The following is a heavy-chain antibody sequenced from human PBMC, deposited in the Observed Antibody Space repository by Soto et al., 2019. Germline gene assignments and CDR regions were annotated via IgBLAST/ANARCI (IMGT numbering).Heavy chain of an antibody. V-gene: IGHV3-48*02. J-gene: IGHJ6*02. CDR2: ISSSSSTI. CDR1: GYTFSSYS. D-gene: IGHD3-22*01. CDR3: AVNYYDSSGYTDYYHGMDV. Sequence: PGGSLRLSCAASGYTFSSYSMNWVRQAPGKGLEWVSYISSSSSTIYYADSVKGRFTISRDNAKNSLYLQMNSLRDEDTAVYYCAVNYYDSSGYTDYYHGMDVWGQGTTVTVSS.